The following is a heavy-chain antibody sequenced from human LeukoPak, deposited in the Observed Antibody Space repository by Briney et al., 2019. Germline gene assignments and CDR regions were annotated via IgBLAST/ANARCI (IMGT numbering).Heavy chain of an antibody. J-gene: IGHJ4*02. CDR3: ASYDILTGYLDY. CDR2: IYYGGST. CDR1: GGSISSSSYY. V-gene: IGHV4-39*01. D-gene: IGHD3-9*01. Sequence: SETLSLTCTVSGGSISSSSYYWGWIRQPPGKGLEWIGSIYYGGSTYYNPSLKSRVTISVDTSKNQFSLKLSSVTAADTAVYYCASYDILTGYLDYWGQGTLVTVSS.